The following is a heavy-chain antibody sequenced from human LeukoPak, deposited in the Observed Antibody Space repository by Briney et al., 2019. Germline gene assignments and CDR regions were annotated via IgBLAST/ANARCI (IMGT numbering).Heavy chain of an antibody. CDR1: GFTFSNYW. CDR3: ASGRQLGY. CDR2: IKENGSEK. J-gene: IGHJ4*02. V-gene: IGHV3-7*01. Sequence: GGSLRLSCAASGFTFSNYWMSWVRQAPGKGLEWVANIKENGSEKYYVDSVKGRFTISRDNARNSLYLQMNSLRAEDAAVYYCASGRQLGYWGQGTLVTVSS. D-gene: IGHD6-13*01.